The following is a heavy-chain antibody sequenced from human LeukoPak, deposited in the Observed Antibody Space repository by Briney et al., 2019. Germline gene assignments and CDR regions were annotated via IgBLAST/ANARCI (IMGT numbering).Heavy chain of an antibody. CDR1: GFTFSSYS. Sequence: GGSLRLSCAASGFTFSSYSMNWVRQAPGKGLEWVSSISSSSSYIYYADSVKGRFTISRDNAKNSLYLQMNSLRAEDTAVYYCARYDSWSGYYTEEDDYWGQGTLVTVSS. J-gene: IGHJ4*02. D-gene: IGHD3-3*01. V-gene: IGHV3-21*01. CDR2: ISSSSSYI. CDR3: ARYDSWSGYYTEEDDY.